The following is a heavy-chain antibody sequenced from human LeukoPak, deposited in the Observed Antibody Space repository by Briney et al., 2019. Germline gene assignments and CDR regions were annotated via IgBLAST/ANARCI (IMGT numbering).Heavy chain of an antibody. D-gene: IGHD6-13*01. Sequence: GASVKVSCKASGYTFTSYDINWVRQATGQGLEWMGWMNPNSGNTGYAQKFQGRVTMTRDTSTSTVYMELSSLRSEDTAVYYCARDMEQQLEYWGQGTLVTVSS. CDR3: ARDMEQQLEY. V-gene: IGHV1-8*01. CDR1: GYTFTSYD. J-gene: IGHJ4*02. CDR2: MNPNSGNT.